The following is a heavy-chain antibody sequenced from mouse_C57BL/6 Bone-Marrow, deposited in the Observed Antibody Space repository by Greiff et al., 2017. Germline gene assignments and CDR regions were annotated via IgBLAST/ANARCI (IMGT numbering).Heavy chain of an antibody. J-gene: IGHJ2*01. CDR1: GFTFSDSG. V-gene: IGHV5-17*01. CDR2: ISSGSSTI. Sequence: EVKVVESGGGLVKPGGSLKLSCAASGFTFSDSGMHWVRQAPEKGLEWVAYISSGSSTIYYADTVKGRFTISRDNAKYTLFLHRTSLRSEDTAMYYCARGYYVDYWGQGTTLTVSS. CDR3: ARGYYVDY.